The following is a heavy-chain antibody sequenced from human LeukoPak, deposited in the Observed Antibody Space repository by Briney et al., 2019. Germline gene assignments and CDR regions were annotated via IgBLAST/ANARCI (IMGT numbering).Heavy chain of an antibody. CDR3: ARAVGAGYFDY. CDR1: GGTFSRYA. D-gene: IGHD3-16*01. V-gene: IGHV1-69*04. J-gene: IGHJ4*02. Sequence: SVKVSCKASGGTFSRYAISWVRQAPGQGLEWMGRIIPILGIANYAQKFQGRVTITADKSTSTAYMELSSLRSEDTAVYYCARAVGAGYFDYWGQGTLVTVSS. CDR2: IIPILGIA.